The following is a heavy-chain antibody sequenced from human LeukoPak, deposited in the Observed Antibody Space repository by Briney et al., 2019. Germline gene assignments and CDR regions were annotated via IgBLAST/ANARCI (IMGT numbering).Heavy chain of an antibody. CDR1: GYTFTSYA. V-gene: IGHV1-3*01. Sequence: ASVKVSCKASGYTFTSYAMHWVRQAPGQRLEWMGWTNAGNGNTKYSQKFQGRVTITRDTSASTAYMELSSLRSEDTAVYYCARDTLSVRFFDNWGQGAQITVSS. CDR2: TNAGNGNT. CDR3: ARDTLSVRFFDN. J-gene: IGHJ4*02. D-gene: IGHD3-10*01.